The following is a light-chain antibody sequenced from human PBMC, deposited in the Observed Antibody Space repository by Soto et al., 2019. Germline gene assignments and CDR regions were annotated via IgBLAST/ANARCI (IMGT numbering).Light chain of an antibody. Sequence: DIVMSQSPDSLAVSLGERATIKCKSSQSLFYTSNKRNYLAWYQQKPGQRPRLLISWASTRESGVPDRFSAGGSGTDFTLTITNLQADDVATYYCHQYCSAPQAFGGGTKVEI. CDR3: HQYCSAPQA. V-gene: IGKV4-1*01. J-gene: IGKJ4*01. CDR2: WAS. CDR1: QSLFYTSNKRNY.